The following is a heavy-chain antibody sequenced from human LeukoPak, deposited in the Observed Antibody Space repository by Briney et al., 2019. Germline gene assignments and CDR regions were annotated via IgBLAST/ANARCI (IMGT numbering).Heavy chain of an antibody. CDR1: GFTFDDYA. D-gene: IGHD2-15*01. Sequence: GGSLRLSCAASGFTFDDYAMHWVRQAPGKGLEWVSGIGWNSGSIGYADSVKGRFTISRDNAKNSLYLQMNSLRAEDMALYYCAKDIGGSGGSGGFDYWGQGTLVTVSS. V-gene: IGHV3-9*03. CDR3: AKDIGGSGGSGGFDY. J-gene: IGHJ4*02. CDR2: IGWNSGSI.